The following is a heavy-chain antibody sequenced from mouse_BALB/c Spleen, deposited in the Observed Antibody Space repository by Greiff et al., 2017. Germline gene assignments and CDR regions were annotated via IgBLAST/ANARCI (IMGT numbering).Heavy chain of an antibody. D-gene: IGHD1-1*01. CDR3: AGANPYYAMDY. V-gene: IGHV14-3*02. Sequence: EVQLQQSGAELVKPGASVKLSCTASGFNIKDTYMHWVKQRPEQGLEWIGRIDPANGNTKYDPKFQGKATITADTSSNTAYLQLSSLTSEDTAVYDCAGANPYYAMDYWGQGTSVTVSS. J-gene: IGHJ4*01. CDR2: IDPANGNT. CDR1: GFNIKDTY.